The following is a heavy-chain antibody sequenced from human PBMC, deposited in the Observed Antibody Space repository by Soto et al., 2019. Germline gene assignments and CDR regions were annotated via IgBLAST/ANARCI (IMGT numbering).Heavy chain of an antibody. CDR3: AREAVCSGSRYYYYMDV. V-gene: IGHV3-66*01. CDR2: IYSGGST. CDR1: GFTVSSNY. J-gene: IGHJ6*03. Sequence: GGSLRLSCAASGFTVSSNYMSWVRQAPGKGLEWVSVIYSGGSTYYADSVKGRFTISRDNSKNTLYLQMNSLRADDTAVYYCAREAVCSGSRYYYYMDVWGKGTTVTVSS. D-gene: IGHD6-19*01.